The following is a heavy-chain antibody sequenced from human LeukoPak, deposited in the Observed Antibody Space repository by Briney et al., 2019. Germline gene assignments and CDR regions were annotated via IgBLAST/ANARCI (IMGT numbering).Heavy chain of an antibody. J-gene: IGHJ4*02. D-gene: IGHD4-17*01. CDR2: TYIGGST. Sequence: PGGSLRLSCAASGFTVVTNYMTWVRQAPGKGLEWVSITYIGGSTYYADSVKGRFTISRDNSKNTLYLQMNSLRAEDTAVYYCAKDDEDGDYIFDYWGQGTLVTVSS. CDR3: AKDDEDGDYIFDY. CDR1: GFTVVTNY. V-gene: IGHV3-53*01.